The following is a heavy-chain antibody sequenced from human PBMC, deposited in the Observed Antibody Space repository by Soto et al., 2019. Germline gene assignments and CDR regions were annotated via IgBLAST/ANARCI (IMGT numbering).Heavy chain of an antibody. D-gene: IGHD3-10*01. CDR2: IWYDGSNK. J-gene: IGHJ5*02. V-gene: IGHV3-33*01. CDR3: ARDQSFTMVRGVTNWFDP. CDR1: GFTFSSYG. Sequence: GGSLRLSCAASGFTFSSYGMHWVRQAPGKGLEWVAVIWYDGSNKYYADSVKGRFTISRDNSKNTLYLQMNSLRAEDTAVYYCARDQSFTMVRGVTNWFDPWGQGTLVTVSS.